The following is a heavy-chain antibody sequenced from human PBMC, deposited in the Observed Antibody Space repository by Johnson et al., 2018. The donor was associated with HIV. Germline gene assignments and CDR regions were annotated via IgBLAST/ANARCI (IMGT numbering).Heavy chain of an antibody. CDR2: ISSDGSNK. Sequence: VQLVESGGGVVHPWRSLRLSCAASGFNFSSYAMPWVRQAPGKGLEWVAVISSDGSNKYYPDSVKVRFTISRDNSKTTLYLQMNSLRAEDTAVYYCARDNGYDYDSSGSRNAFDIWGQGTMVTVSS. CDR1: GFNFSSYA. CDR3: ARDNGYDYDSSGSRNAFDI. V-gene: IGHV3-30-3*01. J-gene: IGHJ3*02. D-gene: IGHD3-22*01.